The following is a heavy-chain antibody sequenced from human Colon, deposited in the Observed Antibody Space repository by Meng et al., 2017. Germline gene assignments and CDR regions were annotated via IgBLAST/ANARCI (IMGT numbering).Heavy chain of an antibody. Sequence: QVRTQHCGAGLLQPSATLSLTCSVYGGSFSGYYWSWIRQPQGKGLEWIGEINHSGSTKYNPSLKSRVNISIDTSKNQFSLKLSSVTAADTAVYYCARVRITIFGVVSTFDYWGQGTLVTVSS. CDR2: INHSGST. CDR1: GGSFSGYY. D-gene: IGHD3-3*01. J-gene: IGHJ4*02. V-gene: IGHV4-34*01. CDR3: ARVRITIFGVVSTFDY.